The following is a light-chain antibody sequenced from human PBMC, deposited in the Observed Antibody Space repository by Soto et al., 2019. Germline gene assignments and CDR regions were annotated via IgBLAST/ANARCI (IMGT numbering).Light chain of an antibody. CDR2: DAS. CDR3: QQYNSYSEA. J-gene: IGKJ1*01. CDR1: QTISIW. Sequence: GDRVTITCRARQTISIWLAWYQQKPGKAPKLLIYDASILESGVPSRFSGSGSGTEFTLTISSLQPDDFATYYCQQYNSYSEAFGQGTKVDIK. V-gene: IGKV1-5*01.